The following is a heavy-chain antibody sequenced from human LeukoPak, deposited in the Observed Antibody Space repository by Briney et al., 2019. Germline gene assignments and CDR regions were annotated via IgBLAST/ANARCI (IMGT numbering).Heavy chain of an antibody. Sequence: ASVKVSCKASGYTFTGYYMHWVRQAPGQGLEWMGWIDPKRGGTNYAQKFQGRVTMTRDTSISTAYMEVSRLRSDDTAVYYCATSIEAEIWYFDYWGQGTQVTVSS. V-gene: IGHV1-2*02. D-gene: IGHD1-14*01. CDR1: GYTFTGYY. J-gene: IGHJ4*02. CDR3: ATSIEAEIWYFDY. CDR2: IDPKRGGT.